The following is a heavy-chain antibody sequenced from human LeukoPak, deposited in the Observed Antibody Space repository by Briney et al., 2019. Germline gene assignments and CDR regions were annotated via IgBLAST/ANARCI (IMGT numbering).Heavy chain of an antibody. V-gene: IGHV3-7*01. J-gene: IGHJ6*03. CDR2: IKQDGSEK. CDR1: GFTFSSYW. D-gene: IGHD4-11*01. CDR3: ARGRGVTTEAYYMDV. Sequence: PGGSQRLSCAASGFTFSSYWMSWVRQAPGKGLEWVANIKQDGSEKYYVDSVKGRFTISRDNAKNSLYLQMNSLRAEDTAVYYCARGRGVTTEAYYMDVWGKGTTVTVSS.